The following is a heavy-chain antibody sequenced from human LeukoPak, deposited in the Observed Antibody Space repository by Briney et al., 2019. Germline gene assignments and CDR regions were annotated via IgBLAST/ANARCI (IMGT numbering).Heavy chain of an antibody. J-gene: IGHJ4*02. D-gene: IGHD7-27*01. CDR1: GGSISSYY. V-gene: IGHV4-34*01. Sequence: SETLSLTCTVSGGSISSYYWSWIRQPPGKGLEWIGEINHSGSTNYNPSLKSRVTISVDTSKNQFSLKLSSVTAADTAVYYCARGWGYYWGQGTLVTVSS. CDR3: ARGWGYY. CDR2: INHSGST.